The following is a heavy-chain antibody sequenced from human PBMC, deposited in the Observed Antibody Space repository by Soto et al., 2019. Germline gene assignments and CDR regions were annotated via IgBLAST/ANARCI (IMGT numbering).Heavy chain of an antibody. CDR3: AKDSASSWSEYFRY. Sequence: PGGSLRLSCAASGFIFENHAMHWVRQVPGKGLEWVAGIGWNSAKIGYADSVKGRFSISRDNAKSSLYLEMSGLRTEDTALYSCAKDSASSWSEYFRYWGRGTLVTVSS. CDR2: IGWNSAKI. CDR1: GFIFENHA. V-gene: IGHV3-9*01. D-gene: IGHD6-13*01. J-gene: IGHJ1*01.